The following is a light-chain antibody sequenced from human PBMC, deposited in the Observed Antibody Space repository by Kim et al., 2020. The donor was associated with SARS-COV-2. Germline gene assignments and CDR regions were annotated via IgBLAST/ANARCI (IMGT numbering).Light chain of an antibody. CDR1: SGDVGDFKF. V-gene: IGLV2-11*01. J-gene: IGLJ3*02. Sequence: QSALTQPRSVSGSPGQSVTISCTGISGDVGDFKFVSWYQQHPGNVPKLIIYDVTERASGIPVRFSGTKSGNTASLTISWLQAEDEADYYCCSYVGNYFWVFAGGTQLTVL. CDR3: CSYVGNYFWV. CDR2: DVT.